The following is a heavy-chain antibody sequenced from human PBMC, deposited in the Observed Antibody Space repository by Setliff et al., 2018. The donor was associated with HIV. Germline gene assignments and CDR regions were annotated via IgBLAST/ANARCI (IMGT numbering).Heavy chain of an antibody. CDR1: GGSISTGTYF. D-gene: IGHD1-1*01. J-gene: IGHJ1*01. V-gene: IGHV4-61*09. CDR3: ARDSNAPYFQH. CDR2: MHTSGNT. Sequence: TSETLSLTCTVSGGSISTGTYFWTWIRQPAGKGLEWIGHMHTSGNTNYNPSLKSRVTLSVKTSKNQFSLKLNSVTAADTAVYYCARDSNAPYFQHWGQGTLVTVSS.